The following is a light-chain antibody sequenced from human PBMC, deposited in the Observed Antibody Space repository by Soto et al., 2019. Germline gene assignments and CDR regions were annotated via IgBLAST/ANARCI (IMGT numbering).Light chain of an antibody. CDR3: AAWDDSLKGVV. CDR1: SSNIGGNT. Sequence: QSVLTQPPSASGTPGQRVTISCSGSSSNIGGNTVNWYQQLPGTAPKLLIYSNNQRPSGVPDRFSGSKSGTSASLAISGLQSEDEADYHCAAWDDSLKGVVFGGGTKLTVL. CDR2: SNN. J-gene: IGLJ2*01. V-gene: IGLV1-44*01.